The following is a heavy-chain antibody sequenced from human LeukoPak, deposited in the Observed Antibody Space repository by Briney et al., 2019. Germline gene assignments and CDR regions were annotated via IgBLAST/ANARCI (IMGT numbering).Heavy chain of an antibody. CDR2: IYYSGST. D-gene: IGHD5-18*01. V-gene: IGHV4-30-4*01. CDR3: ASLNVDTAMVPYYYYGMDV. CDR1: GGSISSGDYY. J-gene: IGHJ6*02. Sequence: SQTLSLTCTVSGGSISSGDYYWSWIRQPPGKGLGWIGYIYYSGSTYYNPSFKSRVAISVDTSKNQFSLKLSSVTAADTAVYYCASLNVDTAMVPYYYYGMDVWGQGTTVTVSS.